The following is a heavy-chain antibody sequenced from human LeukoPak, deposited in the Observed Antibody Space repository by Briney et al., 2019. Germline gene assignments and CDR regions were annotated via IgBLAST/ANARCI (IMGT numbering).Heavy chain of an antibody. Sequence: SETLSLTCTVYGVSISNFYWSWIRQSAGKGLEWIGRIYNSGSTKYNPSLKSRVTISLDKSKNQFSLKLSSVTAADTAVYYCARDPGDYSGWFDPWDQGTLVTVSS. D-gene: IGHD4-17*01. CDR3: ARDPGDYSGWFDP. CDR1: GVSISNFY. J-gene: IGHJ5*02. CDR2: IYNSGST. V-gene: IGHV4-4*07.